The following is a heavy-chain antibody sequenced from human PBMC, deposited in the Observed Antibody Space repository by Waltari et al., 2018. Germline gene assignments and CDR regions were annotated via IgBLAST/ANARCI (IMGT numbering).Heavy chain of an antibody. Sequence: EAQLVQSGGDLVQPGGSLTLSCAASGFTISRFWMTWIRQAPGQGLQWVAHIGPDGSEKYYVDSVKGRFTISRDNAENSLLLQMSSLRVEDTALYYCVGWNDPINSWGQGTLVAVSS. D-gene: IGHD1-1*01. CDR2: IGPDGSEK. CDR3: VGWNDPINS. J-gene: IGHJ4*02. CDR1: GFTISRFW. V-gene: IGHV3-7*01.